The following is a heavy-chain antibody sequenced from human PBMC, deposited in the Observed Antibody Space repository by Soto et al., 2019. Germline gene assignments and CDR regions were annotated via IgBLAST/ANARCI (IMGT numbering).Heavy chain of an antibody. CDR3: AKSHEFGVVILYYFDY. CDR2: ISGSGGST. J-gene: IGHJ4*02. V-gene: IGHV3-23*01. CDR1: GFTFSSYV. Sequence: VQLLESGGGLVQPGGSLRLSCAASGFTFSSYVMSWVRQAPGKGLEWVSAISGSGGSTYYADSVKGRFTISRDNSKNTLYLQMNSLRAEDTAVYYCAKSHEFGVVILYYFDYWGQGTLVTVSS. D-gene: IGHD3-3*01.